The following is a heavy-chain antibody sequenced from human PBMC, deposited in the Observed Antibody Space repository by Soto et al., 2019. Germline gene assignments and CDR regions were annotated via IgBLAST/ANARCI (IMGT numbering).Heavy chain of an antibody. CDR1: GYTFTSYY. D-gene: IGHD3-16*02. J-gene: IGHJ3*02. Sequence: ASVKVSCKASGYTFTSYYMNWVRQAPGQGLEWMGIINPSGGSTSYAQKFQGRVTMTRDTSTSTVYMELSSLRSEDTAVYYCALHGDDYVWGSYRYDDAFDIWGQGTMVTVSS. CDR3: ALHGDDYVWGSYRYDDAFDI. CDR2: INPSGGST. V-gene: IGHV1-46*01.